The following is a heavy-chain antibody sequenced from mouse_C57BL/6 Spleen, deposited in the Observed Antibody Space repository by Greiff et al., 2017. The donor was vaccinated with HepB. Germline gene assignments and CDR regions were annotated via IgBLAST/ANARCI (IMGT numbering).Heavy chain of an antibody. D-gene: IGHD2-1*01. Sequence: QVQLQQSGAELVRPGTSVKVSCKASGYAFTNYLIEWVKQRPGQGLEWIGVINPGSGGTNYNEKFKGKATLTADKSSSTAYMQLSSLTSEDSAVYFCARSRAYGNFYFDYWGQGTTLTVSS. CDR1: GYAFTNYL. J-gene: IGHJ2*01. CDR2: INPGSGGT. CDR3: ARSRAYGNFYFDY. V-gene: IGHV1-54*01.